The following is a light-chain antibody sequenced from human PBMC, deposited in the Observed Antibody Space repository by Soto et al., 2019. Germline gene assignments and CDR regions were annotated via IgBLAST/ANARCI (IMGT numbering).Light chain of an antibody. J-gene: IGKJ1*01. Sequence: DIVLTQSPGTLSVSPGERATLSCRASQTISSNYLAWYQQKPGQPPSLLMYGTSSRATGIPDRFSGSGSGTDFTLTISRLEAEDSAIYYCQQYVSWTFGQGTKVEIK. CDR3: QQYVSWT. V-gene: IGKV3-20*01. CDR2: GTS. CDR1: QTISSNY.